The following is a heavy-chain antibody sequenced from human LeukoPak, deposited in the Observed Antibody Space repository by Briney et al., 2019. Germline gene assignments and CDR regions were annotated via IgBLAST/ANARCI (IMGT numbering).Heavy chain of an antibody. D-gene: IGHD2-15*01. CDR2: IIPIFGIA. CDR3: ARGYCSGGSCYSYRDGMDV. CDR1: GGTFSSYA. Sequence: SVKVSCKASGGTFSSYAISWVRQAPGQGLEWMGRIIPIFGIANYAQKFQGRVTITADKSTSTAYMELSSLRSEDTAVYFCARGYCSGGSCYSYRDGMDVWGQGTTVTVSS. V-gene: IGHV1-69*04. J-gene: IGHJ6*02.